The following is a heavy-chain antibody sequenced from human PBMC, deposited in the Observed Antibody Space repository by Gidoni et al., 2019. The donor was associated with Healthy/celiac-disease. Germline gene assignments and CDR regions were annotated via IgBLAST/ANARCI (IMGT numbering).Heavy chain of an antibody. CDR3: ARGSGWYGSGSQRFDP. Sequence: EVQLVESGGGLVQPGGSLRLSCAASGFTFSSFWMSWVRQAPGKGLEWVANIKQDGSEKYYVDSVKGRFTTSRDNAKNSLYLQINSLRAEDTAVYYCARGSGWYGSGSQRFDPWGQGTLVTVSS. CDR1: GFTFSSFW. J-gene: IGHJ5*02. CDR2: IKQDGSEK. D-gene: IGHD3-10*01. V-gene: IGHV3-7*01.